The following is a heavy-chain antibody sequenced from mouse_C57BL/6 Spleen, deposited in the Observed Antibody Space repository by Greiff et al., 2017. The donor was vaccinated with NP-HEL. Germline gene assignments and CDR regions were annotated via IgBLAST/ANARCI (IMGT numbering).Heavy chain of an antibody. CDR1: GFTFSSYA. V-gene: IGHV5-9-1*02. CDR2: ISSGGDYI. J-gene: IGHJ1*03. D-gene: IGHD2-3*01. Sequence: EVQLVESGEGLVKPGGSLKLSCAASGFTFSSYAMSWVRQTPEKRLEWVAYISSGGDYIYYADTVKGRFTISRDNARNTLYLQMSSLKSEDTAMYYCTRDGYYVGWYFDVWGTGTTVTVSS. CDR3: TRDGYYVGWYFDV.